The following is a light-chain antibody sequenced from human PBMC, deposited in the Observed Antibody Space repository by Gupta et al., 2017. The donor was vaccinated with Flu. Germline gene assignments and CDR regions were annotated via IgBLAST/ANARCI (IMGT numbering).Light chain of an antibody. J-gene: IGKJ4*01. CDR2: RAS. V-gene: IGKV4-1*01. CDR1: KSSGYDDSEKNY. CDR3: QQYDGIPLT. Sequence: SLGGSVTINCKTIKSSGYDDSEKNYLSWYQQKPGKQPKVLMNRASIREYGGPDGCSGSGAGREFILTINSLQEEDVAVYYCQQYDGIPLTVGGGTKVEIK.